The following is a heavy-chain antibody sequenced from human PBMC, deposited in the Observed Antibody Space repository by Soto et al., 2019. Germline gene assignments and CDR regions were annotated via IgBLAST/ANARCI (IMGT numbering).Heavy chain of an antibody. D-gene: IGHD6-19*01. CDR1: GFTFSSYA. CDR3: ARDLGYSSGWNPPY. V-gene: IGHV3-30-3*01. J-gene: IGHJ4*02. CDR2: ISYDGSNK. Sequence: QVQLVESGGGVVQPGRSLRLSCAASGFTFSSYAMHWVRQAPGKGLEWVAVISYDGSNKYYADSVKGRFTISRDNSKNKLYLQMNSLRAEDTAVYYCARDLGYSSGWNPPYWGQGTLVTVSS.